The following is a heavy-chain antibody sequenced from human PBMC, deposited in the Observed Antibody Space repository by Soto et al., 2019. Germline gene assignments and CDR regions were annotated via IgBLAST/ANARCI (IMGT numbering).Heavy chain of an antibody. CDR3: ARSIIAAAGVDY. Sequence: QVQLVQSGAEVKKPGASVKVSCKASGYTFTGYYMHWVRQAPGQGLEWMGWITRNSGGTNYAQKFQGRVTMTRDTSISTAYMELSRLRSDDTAVYYCARSIIAAAGVDYWGQGTLVTVSS. V-gene: IGHV1-2*02. J-gene: IGHJ4*02. D-gene: IGHD6-13*01. CDR1: GYTFTGYY. CDR2: ITRNSGGT.